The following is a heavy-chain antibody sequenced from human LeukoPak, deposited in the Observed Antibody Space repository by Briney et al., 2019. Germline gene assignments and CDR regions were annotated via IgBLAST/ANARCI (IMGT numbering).Heavy chain of an antibody. CDR2: INHSGST. V-gene: IGHV4-34*01. D-gene: IGHD3-22*01. Sequence: SETLSLTCAVYGGSFSGYYWSWIRQPPGKGLEWIGEINHSGSTNYNPSLKSRVTISVDTSKNQFSLKLSSVTAADTAVYYCARGNSKLDYYDSSGYYPPNFDYWGQGTLVTVSS. CDR1: GGSFSGYY. CDR3: ARGNSKLDYYDSSGYYPPNFDY. J-gene: IGHJ4*02.